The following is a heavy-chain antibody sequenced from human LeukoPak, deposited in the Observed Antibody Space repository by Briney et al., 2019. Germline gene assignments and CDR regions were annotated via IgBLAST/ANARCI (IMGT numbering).Heavy chain of an antibody. D-gene: IGHD4-17*01. CDR3: ARSTVTRAFDI. CDR2: ISISSSYI. J-gene: IGHJ3*02. CDR1: GLTFSSYE. V-gene: IGHV3-21*05. Sequence: SGGSLRLSCAASGLTFSSYEMNWVRKAPGKGLEWVSYISISSSYIYYADSVKGRSTISRDNAKTSLYLQMNSLRAEDTAVYYCARSTVTRAFDIWGQGKMVTVSS.